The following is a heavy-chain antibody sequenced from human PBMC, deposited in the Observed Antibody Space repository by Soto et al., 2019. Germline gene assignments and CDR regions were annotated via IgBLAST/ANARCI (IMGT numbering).Heavy chain of an antibody. J-gene: IGHJ6*03. CDR2: ISSSSSYI. CDR1: GFTFSSYS. CDR3: AREGADVVPAATDYYYYYMDV. V-gene: IGHV3-21*01. D-gene: IGHD2-2*01. Sequence: EVQLVESGGGLVKPGGSLRLSCAASGFTFSSYSMNWVRQAPGKGLEWVSSISSSSSYIYYADSVKGRFTISRDNAKNSLYLQMNSLRAEDTAVYYCAREGADVVPAATDYYYYYMDVWGKGTTVTVSS.